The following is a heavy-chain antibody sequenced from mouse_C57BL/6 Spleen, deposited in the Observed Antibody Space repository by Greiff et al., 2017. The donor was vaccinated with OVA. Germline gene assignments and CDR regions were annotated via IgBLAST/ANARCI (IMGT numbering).Heavy chain of an antibody. CDR2: ISYDGSN. CDR3: ARTYDGYYVVAY. J-gene: IGHJ3*01. CDR1: GYSITSGYY. V-gene: IGHV3-6*01. Sequence: ESGPGLVKPSQSLSLTCSVTGYSITSGYYWNWIRQFPGNKLEWMGYISYDGSNNYNPSLKNRISITRDTSKNQFFLKLNSVTTEDTATYYCARTYDGYYVVAYWGQGTLVTVSA. D-gene: IGHD2-3*01.